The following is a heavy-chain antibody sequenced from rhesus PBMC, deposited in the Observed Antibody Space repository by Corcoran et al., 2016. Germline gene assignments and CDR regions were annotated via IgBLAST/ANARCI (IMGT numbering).Heavy chain of an antibody. CDR2: ISSGGSN. V-gene: IGHV4S14*01. CDR3: ARNSGGSSYDAFDF. CDR1: GYSISSGYY. J-gene: IGHJ3*01. D-gene: IGHD4-29*01. Sequence: QVQLQESGPGLVKPSETLSLTCAGSGYSISSGYYWGWIRQHPGKGLEWIGPISSGGSNYLTPSLKRRVTLSVDTSKNQFSLKLSSVTAADTAVYYCARNSGGSSYDAFDFWGKGSGSPSLQ.